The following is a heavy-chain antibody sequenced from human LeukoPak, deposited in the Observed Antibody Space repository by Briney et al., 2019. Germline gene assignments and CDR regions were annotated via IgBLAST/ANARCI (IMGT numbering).Heavy chain of an antibody. D-gene: IGHD2-2*01. CDR1: GFTFSDYY. J-gene: IGHJ4*02. Sequence: PGGSLRLSCAASGFTFSDYYMSWIRQAPGKGLEWVSYISSSGSTIYYADSVKGRFTISRDNAKNSLYLQMNSLRAEDTVVYYCARPCSSTSCPVGYWGQGTLVTVSS. V-gene: IGHV3-11*01. CDR3: ARPCSSTSCPVGY. CDR2: ISSSGSTI.